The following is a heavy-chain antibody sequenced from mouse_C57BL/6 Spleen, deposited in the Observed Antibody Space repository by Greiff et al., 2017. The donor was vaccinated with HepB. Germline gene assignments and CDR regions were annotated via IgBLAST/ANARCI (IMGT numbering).Heavy chain of an antibody. V-gene: IGHV1-55*01. J-gene: IGHJ4*01. CDR1: GYTFTSYW. CDR3: ARPHYYGSSWYYAMDY. Sequence: VRLQQSGAELVKPGASVKMSCKASGYTFTSYWITWVKQRPGQGLEWIGDIYPGSGSTNYNEKFKSKATLTVDTSSSTAYMQLSSLTSEDSAVYYCARPHYYGSSWYYAMDYWGQGTSVTVSS. CDR2: IYPGSGST. D-gene: IGHD1-1*01.